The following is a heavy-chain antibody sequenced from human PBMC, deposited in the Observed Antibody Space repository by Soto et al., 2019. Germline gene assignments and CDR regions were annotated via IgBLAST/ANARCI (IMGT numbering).Heavy chain of an antibody. D-gene: IGHD3-22*01. CDR3: TIPWNYYDSSAWDYYYGMDV. CDR1: GFIFSGSA. CDR2: IRSKTNNYAT. Sequence: PGGSLRLSCAASGFIFSGSAMHWVRQASGRGLEWVGRIRSKTNNYATTYAASVKGRFTISRDDSKNTAYLQMNSLKTEDTAVYYCTIPWNYYDSSAWDYYYGMDVWGQGTTVTVSS. J-gene: IGHJ6*02. V-gene: IGHV3-73*01.